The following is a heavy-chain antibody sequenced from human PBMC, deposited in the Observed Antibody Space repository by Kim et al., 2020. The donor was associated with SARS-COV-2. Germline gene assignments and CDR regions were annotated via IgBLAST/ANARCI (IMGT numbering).Heavy chain of an antibody. CDR3: AKGNQAWFGEATFDY. J-gene: IGHJ4*02. CDR1: GFTFSSYA. Sequence: GGSLRLSCAASGFTFSSYAMSWVRQAPGKGLEWVSAISGSGGSTYYADSVKGRFTISRDNSKNTLYLQMNSLRAEDTAVYYCAKGNQAWFGEATFDYWGQGTLVTVSS. CDR2: ISGSGGST. D-gene: IGHD3-10*01. V-gene: IGHV3-23*01.